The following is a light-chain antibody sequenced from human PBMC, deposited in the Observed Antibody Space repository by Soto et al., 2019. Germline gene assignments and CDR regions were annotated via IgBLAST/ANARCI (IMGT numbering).Light chain of an antibody. V-gene: IGLV2-23*02. CDR3: CSYAGSSTLV. CDR1: SSDVGNYNL. Sequence: QSALTQPASVSGSPGQSITISCTGTSSDVGNYNLVSWYQQYPGTAPKLMIFEVSKRPSGVSNRFSGSKSGNTASLTISGLQAEDESDYYCCSYAGSSTLVFGGGTKLTVL. J-gene: IGLJ2*01. CDR2: EVS.